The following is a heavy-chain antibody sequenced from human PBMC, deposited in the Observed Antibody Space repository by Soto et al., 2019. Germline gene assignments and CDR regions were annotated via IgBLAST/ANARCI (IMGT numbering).Heavy chain of an antibody. Sequence: SLSLSCAVSGFPFSTFGFHWVRQPPGKGLEWVAVIVADGREKYHAESVEGRFTVSRDNSKDTLYLQMNSLRAEDTAVYYCARYDAFGNENGFDMWGQGTMVTVSS. J-gene: IGHJ3*02. CDR2: IVADGREK. CDR3: ARYDAFGNENGFDM. CDR1: GFPFSTFG. V-gene: IGHV3-33*01. D-gene: IGHD3-16*01.